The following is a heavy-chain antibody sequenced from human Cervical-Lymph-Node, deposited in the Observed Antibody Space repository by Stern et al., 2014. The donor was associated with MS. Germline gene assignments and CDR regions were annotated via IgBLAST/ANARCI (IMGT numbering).Heavy chain of an antibody. D-gene: IGHD3-22*01. Sequence: EVQLEESGAEVKKSGESLKISCKGAGYSFSSHWIAWVRQKPGKGLEWMGVIYPGDSDTRHSPSFQGHVSISVDKSSSTAYLQWSSLTDSDTAIYYCARQGNYHDSHAFDIWGQGTMVIVSS. J-gene: IGHJ3*02. CDR2: IYPGDSDT. CDR3: ARQGNYHDSHAFDI. V-gene: IGHV5-51*01. CDR1: GYSFSSHW.